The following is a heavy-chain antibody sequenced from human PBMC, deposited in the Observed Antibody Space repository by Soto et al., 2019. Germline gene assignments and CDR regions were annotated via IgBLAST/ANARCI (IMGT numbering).Heavy chain of an antibody. CDR1: GGILSSYY. J-gene: IGHJ4*02. D-gene: IGHD3-10*01. V-gene: IGHV4-59*01. CDR2: IYYSGST. CDR3: ARGRYNYGYFDS. Sequence: SETLSLTCTVSGGILSSYYWTWIRQPPGKGLEWIGYIYYSGSTINPSLKSRVTLSLDTSKIQFSLKLNSVTAADTAVYYCARGRYNYGYFDSWGQGALVTVSS.